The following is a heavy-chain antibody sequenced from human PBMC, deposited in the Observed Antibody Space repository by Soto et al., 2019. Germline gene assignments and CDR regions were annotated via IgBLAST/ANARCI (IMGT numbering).Heavy chain of an antibody. Sequence: PSETLSLTCTVSGGSISSSSYYWGWIRQPPGKGLEWIGSIYYSGSTYYNPSLKSRVTISVDTSKNQFSLKLSSVTAADTAVYYCARGPIVVVPAAHFTLYYFDYWGQGTLVTVSS. D-gene: IGHD2-2*01. CDR1: GGSISSSSYY. V-gene: IGHV4-39*01. CDR2: IYYSGST. CDR3: ARGPIVVVPAAHFTLYYFDY. J-gene: IGHJ4*02.